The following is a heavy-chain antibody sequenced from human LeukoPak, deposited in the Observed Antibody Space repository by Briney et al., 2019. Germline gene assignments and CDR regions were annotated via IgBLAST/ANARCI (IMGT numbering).Heavy chain of an antibody. D-gene: IGHD3-10*01. J-gene: IGHJ5*02. CDR2: IYYSGST. CDR3: ARYSNYGSGSYYRYWFDP. V-gene: IGHV4-59*08. Sequence: SETLSLTCTVSGGSISSYYWSWIRQPPGKGLEWIGYIYYSGSTNYNPSLKSRVTISVDTSKNQFSLKLSSVTAADTAVYYCARYSNYGSGSYYRYWFDPWGQGTLVTVSS. CDR1: GGSISSYY.